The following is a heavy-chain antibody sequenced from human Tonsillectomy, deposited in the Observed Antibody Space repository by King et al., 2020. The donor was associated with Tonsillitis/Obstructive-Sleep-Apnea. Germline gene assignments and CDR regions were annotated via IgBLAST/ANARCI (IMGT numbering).Heavy chain of an antibody. Sequence: VQLVESGGGLVQPGGSLRLSCAASGFTVSSNYMSWVRQAPGKGREWVSFIYSVGSTYYADSVKGRFTISRDNSKNTLYLQMNSLRAEDTAVYYCARDFVGGGGSDYWGQGTLVTVSS. V-gene: IGHV3-66*01. D-gene: IGHD2-21*01. J-gene: IGHJ4*02. CDR3: ARDFVGGGGSDY. CDR1: GFTVSSNY. CDR2: IYSVGST.